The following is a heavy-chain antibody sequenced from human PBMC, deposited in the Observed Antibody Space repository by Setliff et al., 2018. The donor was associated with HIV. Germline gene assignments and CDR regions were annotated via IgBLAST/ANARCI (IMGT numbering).Heavy chain of an antibody. J-gene: IGHJ6*03. D-gene: IGHD3-10*01. V-gene: IGHV3-33*08. Sequence: GGSLRLSCAASGFTFSSYAMHWVRQGPGKGLEWVAVIWYDGSNEYYADSVKGRITISRDNSNNTLFLQMNSLRAEDTAVYYCARERGKGSGSYYGPDYNFYYMDVWGTGTTVTVSS. CDR2: IWYDGSNE. CDR1: GFTFSSYA. CDR3: ARERGKGSGSYYGPDYNFYYMDV.